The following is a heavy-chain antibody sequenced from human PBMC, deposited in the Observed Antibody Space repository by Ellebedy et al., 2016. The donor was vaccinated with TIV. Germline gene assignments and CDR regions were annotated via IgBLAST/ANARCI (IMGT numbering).Heavy chain of an antibody. V-gene: IGHV1-46*01. Sequence: AASVKVSCKASGYTFTSYYIHWVRQAPGQGLEWMGRINTSGGSTIYAKRFQGTLTTTRDTSTSTVYLELSSLRSDDTAVYYCARANYGTDTPGGLDDWGQGTLVTVSS. CDR3: ARANYGTDTPGGLDD. J-gene: IGHJ4*02. CDR1: GYTFTSYY. CDR2: INTSGGST. D-gene: IGHD3-10*01.